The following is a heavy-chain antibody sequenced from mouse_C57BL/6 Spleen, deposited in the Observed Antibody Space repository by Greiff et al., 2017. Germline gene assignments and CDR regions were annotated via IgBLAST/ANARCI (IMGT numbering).Heavy chain of an antibody. CDR3: ARVKILYYYDGYFDY. V-gene: IGHV5-16*01. J-gene: IGHJ2*01. CDR1: GFTFSDYY. CDR2: INYDGSST. Sequence: EVKLVEPEGGLVQPGSSMKLSCTASGFTFSDYYMAWVRQVPEKGLEWVANINYDGSSTYYLDSLKSRFIISRDNAKNILYLQMSSLKSEDTATYDCARVKILYYYDGYFDYWGQGTTLTVSS. D-gene: IGHD1-1*01.